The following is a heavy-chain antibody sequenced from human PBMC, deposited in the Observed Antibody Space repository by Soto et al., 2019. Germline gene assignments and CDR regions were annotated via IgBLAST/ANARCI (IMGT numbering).Heavy chain of an antibody. CDR2: IYPGDSDT. CDR3: LRLTNVDIVATLDY. V-gene: IGHV5-51*01. CDR1: GYSFTSYW. D-gene: IGHD5-12*01. Sequence: GESLKISCKGSGYSFTSYWIGWVRQMPGKGLEWMGIIYPGDSDTRYSPSFQGQVTISADKSISTAYLQWSSLRASDTAMYYCLRLTNVDIVATLDYRAQRTPVTGSS. J-gene: IGHJ4*02.